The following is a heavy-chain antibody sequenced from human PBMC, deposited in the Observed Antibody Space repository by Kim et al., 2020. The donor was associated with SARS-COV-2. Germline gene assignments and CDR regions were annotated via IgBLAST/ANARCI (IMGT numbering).Heavy chain of an antibody. J-gene: IGHJ4*02. CDR2: VYYRGNT. CDR3: ARRIRNSWQFDY. CDR1: RGSISNFY. V-gene: IGHV4-59*01. Sequence: SETLSLTCTVSRGSISNFYWTWIRQPPGKGLEWVGSVYYRGNTNYNPSFESRVTILADASKNQFSMRLSSVTAADTALYYCARRIRNSWQFDYSGQGILVAVSS. D-gene: IGHD1-26*01.